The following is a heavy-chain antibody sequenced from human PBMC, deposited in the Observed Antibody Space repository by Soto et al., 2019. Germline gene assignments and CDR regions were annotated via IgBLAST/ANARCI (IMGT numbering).Heavy chain of an antibody. Sequence: QVQLVQSGAEVKKTGASVKVSCKASGYTFSGYYMHWVRQAPGQGLEWMGWINPNSGGTNSGQKFQGRVTMTRDTSISTGYLEVNGLRPDDTAVYYCARGAGAAGTPGTVRFAFDFWGQGTKVTVSS. J-gene: IGHJ3*01. CDR1: GYTFSGYY. D-gene: IGHD6-13*01. CDR2: INPNSGGT. CDR3: ARGAGAAGTPGTVRFAFDF. V-gene: IGHV1-2*02.